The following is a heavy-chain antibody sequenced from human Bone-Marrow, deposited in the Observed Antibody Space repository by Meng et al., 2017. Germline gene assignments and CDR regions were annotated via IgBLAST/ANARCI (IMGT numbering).Heavy chain of an antibody. V-gene: IGHV4-4*02. J-gene: IGHJ2*01. CDR2: IYYSGST. CDR1: GGSISSSNW. Sequence: VRLQESGPGLVQPSGPRPLPCAVSGGSISSSNWWSWVRQPPGKGLEYIGYIYYSGSTYYNPSLKSRVIISVDTSKNQFSLRLNSVTAADTAVYYCASLYGDSSVWYLDLWGRGTLVTVSS. D-gene: IGHD4-17*01. CDR3: ASLYGDSSVWYLDL.